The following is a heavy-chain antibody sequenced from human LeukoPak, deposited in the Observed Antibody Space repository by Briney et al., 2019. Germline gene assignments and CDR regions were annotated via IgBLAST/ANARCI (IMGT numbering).Heavy chain of an antibody. CDR2: IIPVFGPA. CDR1: GGTFSSYV. J-gene: IGHJ4*02. V-gene: IGHV1-69*15. D-gene: IGHD5-12*01. Sequence: ASVKVSCKASGGTFSSYVVDWVRQAPGQGLEWMGRIIPVFGPANYAQKFQGRVTITADETTSTAYMELTSLSSEDTAVYYCARRRIVATRSPFDYWGQGTLVIVSS. CDR3: ARRRIVATRSPFDY.